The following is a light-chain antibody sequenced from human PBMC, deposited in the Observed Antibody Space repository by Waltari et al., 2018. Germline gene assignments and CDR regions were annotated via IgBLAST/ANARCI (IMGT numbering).Light chain of an antibody. CDR2: QVS. J-gene: IGKJ1*01. Sequence: DVVMTQSPHSLPVTLGQPASISCWYRQSLVHSDGNTFLNWYHQRPGQSPRRLIYQVSIRDVGVPDRFSGSVSGTDFTLQISSVEAEDVGVYYCMQGTHWPRTFGQGTKVEIK. V-gene: IGKV2-30*02. CDR3: MQGTHWPRT. CDR1: QSLVHSDGNTF.